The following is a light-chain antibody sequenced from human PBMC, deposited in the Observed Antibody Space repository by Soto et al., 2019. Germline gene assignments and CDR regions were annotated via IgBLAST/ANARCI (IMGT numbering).Light chain of an antibody. J-gene: IGKJ1*01. Sequence: EIVLTQSPATLSLSSGERATLSCRASQSVSSNLAWYQQKPGQAPRLLIYGASTRATGIPARFSGSGSGTDFTLTISSLQSEDFAVYYCQQYGSSPETFGQGTKVDIK. CDR3: QQYGSSPET. CDR1: QSVSSN. V-gene: IGKV3-15*01. CDR2: GAS.